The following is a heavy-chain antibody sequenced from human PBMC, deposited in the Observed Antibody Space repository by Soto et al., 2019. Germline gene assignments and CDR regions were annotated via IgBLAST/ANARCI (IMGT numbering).Heavy chain of an antibody. CDR3: ARDSRTYYYDSSPLDY. V-gene: IGHV3-48*03. CDR1: GFTFSSYE. J-gene: IGHJ4*02. D-gene: IGHD3-22*01. Sequence: GGSLRLSCAASGFTFSSYEMNWVRQATGKWLEWVSYISSSGSTIYYADSVKGRFTISRDNAKNSLYLQMNSLRAEDTAVYYCARDSRTYYYDSSPLDYWGQGTLVPVSS. CDR2: ISSSGSTI.